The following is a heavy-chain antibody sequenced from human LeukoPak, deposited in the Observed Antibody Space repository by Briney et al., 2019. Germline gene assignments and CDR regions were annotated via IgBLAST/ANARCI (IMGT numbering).Heavy chain of an antibody. Sequence: GGSLRLSCAASGFTFSSYGMHWVRQAPGKGLEWVAVIWYDGSNKYYADSVKGRFTISRDNAKNSLYLQMNSLRDEDTAVYYCARGATPDYWGQGTLVTVSS. CDR2: IWYDGSNK. V-gene: IGHV3-33*08. J-gene: IGHJ4*02. CDR1: GFTFSSYG. CDR3: ARGATPDY.